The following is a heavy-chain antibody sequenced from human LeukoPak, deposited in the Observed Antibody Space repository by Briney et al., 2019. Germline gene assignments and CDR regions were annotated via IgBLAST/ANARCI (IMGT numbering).Heavy chain of an antibody. V-gene: IGHV3-23*01. CDR3: AKAIAELHGGVYYFDY. J-gene: IGHJ4*02. D-gene: IGHD5/OR15-5a*01. CDR2: ISGSGDNT. CDR1: GFTFNNYD. Sequence: PGGSLRLSCAASGFTFNNYDMSWVRQAPGKGLEWISSISGSGDNTYYADSVKGRFTISRDSSKNTLYLQMNSLRAEDTAVYYCAKAIAELHGGVYYFDYWGQGTLVTVSS.